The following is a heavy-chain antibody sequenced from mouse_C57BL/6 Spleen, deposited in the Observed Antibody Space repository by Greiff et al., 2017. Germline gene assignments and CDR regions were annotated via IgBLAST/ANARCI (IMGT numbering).Heavy chain of an antibody. J-gene: IGHJ3*01. Sequence: VQLQQSGPELVKPGASVKISCKASGYAFSSSWMNWVKQRPGKGLEWIGRIYPGDGDTNYNGKFKGKATLTADKSSSTAYMQLSSLTSEDAAVYFWARPRTGKVAWFAYWGQGTLVTVSA. CDR3: ARPRTGKVAWFAY. CDR1: GYAFSSSW. D-gene: IGHD4-1*01. V-gene: IGHV1-82*01. CDR2: IYPGDGDT.